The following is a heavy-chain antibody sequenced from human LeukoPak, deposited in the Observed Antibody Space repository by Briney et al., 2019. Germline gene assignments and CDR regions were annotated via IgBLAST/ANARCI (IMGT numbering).Heavy chain of an antibody. J-gene: IGHJ6*03. Sequence: PSETLSLTCTVSGGSIRSFYWSWIRQSAGKGLEWVGRIYSHGNANYNPSLKSRVIISADTSKNQFSLRLTSVTAADTAVYYCARDVWGIGAADGVKNYHYCYMDVWSKGTTVTVSS. CDR1: GGSIRSFY. V-gene: IGHV4-4*07. D-gene: IGHD6-13*01. CDR3: ARDVWGIGAADGVKNYHYCYMDV. CDR2: IYSHGNA.